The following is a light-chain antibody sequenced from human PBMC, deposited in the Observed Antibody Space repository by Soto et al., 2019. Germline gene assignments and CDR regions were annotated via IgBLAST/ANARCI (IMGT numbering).Light chain of an antibody. J-gene: IGKJ1*01. CDR1: QSVSSSY. V-gene: IGKV3-20*01. CDR2: GAS. Sequence: EIVLTQSPGTLSLSPGERATLSCRASQSVSSSYLAWYQQKPGQAPRLLIYGASSRATGIPDRFSGSGSGNDFTLTISRLEPEDFAVSYCQQYGSSPETFGHGTKVEIK. CDR3: QQYGSSPET.